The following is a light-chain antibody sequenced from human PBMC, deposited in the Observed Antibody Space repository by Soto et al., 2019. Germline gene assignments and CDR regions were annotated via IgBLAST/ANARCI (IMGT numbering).Light chain of an antibody. J-gene: IGKJ1*01. Sequence: DIQLTQSPSSLSASVGDRVTFTCRASQDITHFLAWYQHIPGEVPRLLIYGASTLQSGVPSRFSGSGFGTDFTLTITSLQPEDVATYYCQKYNKDSPATFGPGTKVDIK. CDR3: QKYNKDSPAT. V-gene: IGKV1-27*01. CDR2: GAS. CDR1: QDITHF.